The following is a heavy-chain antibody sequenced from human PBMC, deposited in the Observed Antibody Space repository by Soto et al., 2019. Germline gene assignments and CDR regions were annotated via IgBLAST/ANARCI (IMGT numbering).Heavy chain of an antibody. J-gene: IGHJ6*02. CDR3: AREAV. V-gene: IGHV3-7*05. CDR2: IKQDGSEQ. Sequence: EVQLVESGGGLVQPGGPLGPPGAASGFTFSGYWRSWVRQPPGKGLEWVANIKQDGSEQFYVDSVKGRFTISRDNAKNSLYLQMNSLRAEDTAVYYCAREAVWGQGTTVTVSS. CDR1: GFTFSGYW.